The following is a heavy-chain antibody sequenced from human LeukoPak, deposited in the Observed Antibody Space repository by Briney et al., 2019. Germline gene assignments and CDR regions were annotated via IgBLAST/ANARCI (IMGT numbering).Heavy chain of an antibody. CDR1: GFIFNDHY. J-gene: IGHJ6*03. CDR3: AREAYGGYVDDFYYYYYMDV. D-gene: IGHD4-17*01. V-gene: IGHV3-11*04. CDR2: ISPRSTTI. Sequence: GGSLKLSCAASGFIFNDHYMTWIRQAPGKGLEWVSYISPRSTTIYYADSVKGRFTISRDNAKNSLYLQMNSLGAEDTAVYYCAREAYGGYVDDFYYYYYMDVWGKGTTVSVSS.